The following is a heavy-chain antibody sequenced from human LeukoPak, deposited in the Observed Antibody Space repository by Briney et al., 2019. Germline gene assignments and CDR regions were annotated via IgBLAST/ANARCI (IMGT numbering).Heavy chain of an antibody. CDR2: IYYSGST. Sequence: MPSETLSLTCTVSGGSISSYYWSWIRQPPGKGLEWIGYIYYSGSTNYNPSLKSRVTISVDTSKNQFSLKLSSVPAADPAVYSCAREGHSSSYYMDVWGKGTTVTVSS. J-gene: IGHJ6*03. CDR1: GGSISSYY. D-gene: IGHD6-6*01. CDR3: AREGHSSSYYMDV. V-gene: IGHV4-59*01.